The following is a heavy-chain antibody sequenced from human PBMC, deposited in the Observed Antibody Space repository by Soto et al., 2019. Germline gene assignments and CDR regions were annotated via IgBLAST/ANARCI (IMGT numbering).Heavy chain of an antibody. Sequence: SETLSLTCTVSGGSISSGDYYWSWIRQPPGKGLEWIGYIYYSGSTYYNPSLKSRVTISVDTSKNQFSLKLSSVTAADTAVYYCARDHHYGFPNWFDPWGQGTLVTVSS. CDR1: GGSISSGDYY. J-gene: IGHJ5*02. CDR3: ARDHHYGFPNWFDP. CDR2: IYYSGST. D-gene: IGHD4-17*01. V-gene: IGHV4-30-4*01.